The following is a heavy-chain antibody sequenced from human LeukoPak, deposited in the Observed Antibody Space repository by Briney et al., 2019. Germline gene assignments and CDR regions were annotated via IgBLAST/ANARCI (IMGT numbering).Heavy chain of an antibody. V-gene: IGHV1-46*03. J-gene: IGHJ4*02. CDR1: ADTFTSYY. Sequence: ASVKVSCKASADTFTSYYMHWVRQAPGQGLEWMGIINPSGGSTSYAQKFQGRVTMTRDTSTSTVYMELSSLRSEDTAVYYCARVPAGLPTDYWGQGTLVTVSS. CDR2: INPSGGST. CDR3: ARVPAGLPTDY. D-gene: IGHD2-2*01.